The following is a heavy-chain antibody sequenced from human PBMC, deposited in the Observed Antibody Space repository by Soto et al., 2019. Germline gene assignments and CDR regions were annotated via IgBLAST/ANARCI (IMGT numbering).Heavy chain of an antibody. CDR1: GFTFSSYS. D-gene: IGHD6-13*01. Sequence: EVQLVESGGGLVQPGGSLRLSCAASGFTFSSYSMNWVRQAPGKGLEWVSYLSISSSTIYYADSVTGRFTISRDNAKNSLYLQMNSLRAEDTAVYYCARHPERIAEIGWFDPWGQGTLVTVSS. CDR3: ARHPERIAEIGWFDP. CDR2: LSISSSTI. J-gene: IGHJ5*02. V-gene: IGHV3-48*01.